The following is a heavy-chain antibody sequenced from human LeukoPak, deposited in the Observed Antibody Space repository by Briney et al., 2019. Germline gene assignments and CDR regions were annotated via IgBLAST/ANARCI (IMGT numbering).Heavy chain of an antibody. CDR2: IIPIFGTA. CDR3: ARAMIREMATTYWYFDL. J-gene: IGHJ2*01. CDR1: GGTFSSYA. D-gene: IGHD5-24*01. V-gene: IGHV1-69*05. Sequence: GASVKVSCKASGGTFSSYAISWVRQAPGQGLEWMGGIIPIFGTANYAQKFQGRVTITMDESTSTAYIELSSLRSEDTAVYYCARAMIREMATTYWYFDLWGRGTLVTVSS.